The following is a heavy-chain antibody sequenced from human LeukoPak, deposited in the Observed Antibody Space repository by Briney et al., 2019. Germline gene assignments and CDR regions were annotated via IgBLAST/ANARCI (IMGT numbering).Heavy chain of an antibody. CDR3: ARGNYGGNSYRFDP. CDR1: GGSISSGGYY. CDR2: IYHSGST. V-gene: IGHV4-30-2*01. Sequence: SSETLSLTCTVSGGSISSGGYYWSWIRQHPGKGLEWIGYIYHSGSTYYNPSLKSRVTISVDRSKNQFSLKLSSVTAADTAVYYCARGNYGGNSYRFDPWGQGTLVTVSS. D-gene: IGHD4-23*01. J-gene: IGHJ5*02.